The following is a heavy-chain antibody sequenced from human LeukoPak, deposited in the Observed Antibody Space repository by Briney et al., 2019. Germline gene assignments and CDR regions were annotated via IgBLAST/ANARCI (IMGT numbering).Heavy chain of an antibody. V-gene: IGHV3-21*01. CDR3: ARDMERSGYPDGPTAY. CDR2: ISSNSSYI. CDR1: GFTFSSYS. D-gene: IGHD3-22*01. Sequence: AGGSLRLSCAASGFTFSSYSMNWVRQAPGKGLEWVSSISSNSSYIYYADSVKGRFTISRDNAKNSLYLQMNSLRAEDTAVYYCARDMERSGYPDGPTAYCGQASPVTVHS. J-gene: IGHJ4*02.